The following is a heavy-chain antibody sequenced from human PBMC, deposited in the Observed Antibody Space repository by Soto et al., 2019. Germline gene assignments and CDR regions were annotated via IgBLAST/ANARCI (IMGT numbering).Heavy chain of an antibody. Sequence: GGSLGLSCAASGFTFSSDWMHWVRQAPGKGLVWVSRINTDGSATSYADSVKGRFTISRDNAKNTVYLQMNSLRAEDTAVYYSTRDRPGPQHYFDYWGQGNMVTVSS. J-gene: IGHJ4*02. V-gene: IGHV3-74*01. CDR1: GFTFSSDW. D-gene: IGHD6-6*01. CDR3: TRDRPGPQHYFDY. CDR2: INTDGSAT.